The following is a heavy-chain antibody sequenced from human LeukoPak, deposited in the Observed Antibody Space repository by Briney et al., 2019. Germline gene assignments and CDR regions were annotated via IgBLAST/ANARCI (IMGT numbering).Heavy chain of an antibody. CDR1: GYTLPNYY. J-gene: IGHJ4*02. V-gene: IGHV1-46*03. Sequence: GGSVEVSCKASGYTLPNYYIHWVGQAPGQRVEWVGKINPSGGSTSYAQKFQGRVTMTRDTSTSTVYMELSSLKSEDTAVYYCASCLGSTSCYTDPNYYFDYWGQGTLVTVSS. CDR2: INPSGGST. D-gene: IGHD2-2*02. CDR3: ASCLGSTSCYTDPNYYFDY.